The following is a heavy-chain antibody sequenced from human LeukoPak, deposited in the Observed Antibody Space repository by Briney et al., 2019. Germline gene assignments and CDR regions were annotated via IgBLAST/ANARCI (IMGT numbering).Heavy chain of an antibody. CDR2: MNPNSGNT. CDR1: GYTFTSYD. J-gene: IGHJ6*03. D-gene: IGHD5-12*01. Sequence: ASVKVSCKASGYTFTSYDINWVRQATGQGLEWMGWMNPNSGNTGYAQKFQGRVTMTRNTSISTAYMELSSLRSEDTAVYYCARGYSGYDFLGYYYYMDVWGKGTTVTISS. V-gene: IGHV1-8*01. CDR3: ARGYSGYDFLGYYYYMDV.